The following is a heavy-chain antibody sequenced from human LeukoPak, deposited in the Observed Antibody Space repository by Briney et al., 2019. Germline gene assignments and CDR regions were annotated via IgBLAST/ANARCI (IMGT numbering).Heavy chain of an antibody. CDR2: INPNSGGT. CDR1: GYTFTGYY. D-gene: IGHD3-22*01. V-gene: IGHV1-2*02. Sequence: ASVKVSCKASGYTFTGYYMHWVRQAPGQGLEWMGWINPNSGGTNYAQKFQGRVTMTRDTSISTAYMELSRLRSDDTAVYYCASISDSSGYYYAPDWGQGTLVTVSS. J-gene: IGHJ4*02. CDR3: ASISDSSGYYYAPD.